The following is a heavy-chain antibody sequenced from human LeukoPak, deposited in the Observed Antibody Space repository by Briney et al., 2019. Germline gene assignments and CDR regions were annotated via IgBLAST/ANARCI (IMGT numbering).Heavy chain of an antibody. V-gene: IGHV1-2*02. CDR2: INPNSGGT. J-gene: IGHJ3*02. D-gene: IGHD6-19*01. Sequence: GASVKVSCKASGYTFTGYYMHWVRQAPGQGLEWMGWINPNSGGTNYAQKFQGRVTMTRDTSISTAYMELSRLRSDDTAVYYCARGLRRYSSGQYDAFDIWGQGTMVTVSS. CDR3: ARGLRRYSSGQYDAFDI. CDR1: GYTFTGYY.